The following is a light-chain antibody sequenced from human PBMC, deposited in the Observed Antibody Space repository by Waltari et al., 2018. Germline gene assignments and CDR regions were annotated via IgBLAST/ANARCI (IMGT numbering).Light chain of an antibody. CDR1: HDISDY. J-gene: IGKJ2*01. Sequence: DIQMTQSQSSLSASVGDTVTITCQANHDISDYLNWYQQKPGKAPNLLISDASHLEAGVPSRFSGSGYGTDFTFTISSLQPEDFATYYCQQHDNPPFTFGQGTKLEIK. CDR3: QQHDNPPFT. V-gene: IGKV1-33*01. CDR2: DAS.